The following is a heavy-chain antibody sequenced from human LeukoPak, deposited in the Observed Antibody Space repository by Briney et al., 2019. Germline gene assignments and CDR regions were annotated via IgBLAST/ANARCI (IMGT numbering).Heavy chain of an antibody. CDR2: FFLKGST. J-gene: IGHJ5*02. D-gene: IGHD4-11*01. Sequence: SETLSLTCTVSGYSITSAYYWGWIRQPPGKGLEWIGSFFLKGSTYYNPSLKSRVTISVDTSKNQFSLTLSSVTAADTAVYYCAREGTTVAHWFDPWGQGTLVIVSS. CDR1: GYSITSAYY. CDR3: AREGTTVAHWFDP. V-gene: IGHV4-38-2*02.